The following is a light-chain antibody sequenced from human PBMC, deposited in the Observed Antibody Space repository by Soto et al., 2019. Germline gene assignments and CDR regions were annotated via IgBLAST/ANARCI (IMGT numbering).Light chain of an antibody. Sequence: IVYRHYPGTLSVAASTIPTLPYRASQSVGSSYLAWYQQKTGQXPXXLIYGASSRATGITHRFSGSGSGTDLTLTSRRLQPEDLATYYCQQSDSTLTFGQGTRLEI. V-gene: IGKV3-20*01. CDR3: QQSDSTLT. J-gene: IGKJ5*01. CDR1: QSVGSSY. CDR2: GAS.